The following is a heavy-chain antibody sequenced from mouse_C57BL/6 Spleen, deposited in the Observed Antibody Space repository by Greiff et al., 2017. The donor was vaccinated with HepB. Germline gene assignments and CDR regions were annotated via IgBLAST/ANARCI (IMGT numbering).Heavy chain of an antibody. D-gene: IGHD2-2*01. CDR2: IYPGDGDT. CDR1: GYAFSSSW. V-gene: IGHV1-82*01. Sequence: QVQLKESGPELVKPGASVKISCKASGYAFSSSWMNWVKQRPGKGLEWIGRIYPGDGDTNYNGKFKGKATLTADKSSSTAYMQLSSLTSEDSAVYFCARGGYDLYAMDYWGQGTSVTVSS. J-gene: IGHJ4*01. CDR3: ARGGYDLYAMDY.